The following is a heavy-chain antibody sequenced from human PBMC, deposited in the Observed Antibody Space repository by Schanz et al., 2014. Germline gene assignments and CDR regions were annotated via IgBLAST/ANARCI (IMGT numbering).Heavy chain of an antibody. CDR1: GFSFDDYT. Sequence: EVQLVESGGVVAQPGGSLRLSCAASGFSFDDYTMHWVRQAPGKGLEWVSLIDRDGGHTYYADSVKGRFTISRDNSKNSLYLQMNRLRTEATTLYYCAKDSRGSYFDMDVWGQGTTVTVSS. V-gene: IGHV3-43*01. CDR2: IDRDGGHT. J-gene: IGHJ6*02. CDR3: AKDSRGSYFDMDV. D-gene: IGHD1-26*01.